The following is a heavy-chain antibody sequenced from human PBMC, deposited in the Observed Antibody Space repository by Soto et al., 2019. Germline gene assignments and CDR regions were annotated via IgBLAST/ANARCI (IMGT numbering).Heavy chain of an antibody. CDR2: IYYSGST. V-gene: IGHV4-30-4*01. CDR1: GGSISIGDYY. Sequence: SETLSLTCTVSGGSISIGDYYWRWIRQPPGKGLEWIGYIYYSGSTYYNPSLKSRVTISVDTSKNQFSLKLSSVTAADTAVYYCARGGEGAHAFDIWGQGTMVTVSS. CDR3: ARGGEGAHAFDI. D-gene: IGHD3-10*01. J-gene: IGHJ3*02.